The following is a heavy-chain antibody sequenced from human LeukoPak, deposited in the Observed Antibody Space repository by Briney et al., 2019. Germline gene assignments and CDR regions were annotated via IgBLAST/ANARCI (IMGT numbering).Heavy chain of an antibody. J-gene: IGHJ4*02. D-gene: IGHD3-3*01. CDR2: ISGSGGST. Sequence: PGGSQRLSCAASGFTFSSYAMSWVRQAPGKGLEWVSAISGSGGSTYYADSVKGRFTISRDNSKNTLYLQMNSLRAEDTAVYYCAKRQVYDFWSGYFPSDYWGQGTLVTVSS. CDR3: AKRQVYDFWSGYFPSDY. CDR1: GFTFSSYA. V-gene: IGHV3-23*01.